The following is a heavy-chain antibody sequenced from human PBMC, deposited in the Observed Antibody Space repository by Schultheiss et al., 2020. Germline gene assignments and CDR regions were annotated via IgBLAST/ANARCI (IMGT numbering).Heavy chain of an antibody. CDR1: GYSISSGYY. D-gene: IGHD6-13*01. CDR3: ARDYSLTDSSSWYRYYYYYYGMDV. V-gene: IGHV4-38-2*02. CDR2: IYHSGST. J-gene: IGHJ6*02. Sequence: LETLSLTCTVSGYSISSGYYWGWIRQPPGKGLEWIGSIYHSGSTYYNPSLKSRVTISVDTSKNQFSLKLSSVTAADTAVYYCARDYSLTDSSSWYRYYYYYYGMDVWGQGTTVTVSS.